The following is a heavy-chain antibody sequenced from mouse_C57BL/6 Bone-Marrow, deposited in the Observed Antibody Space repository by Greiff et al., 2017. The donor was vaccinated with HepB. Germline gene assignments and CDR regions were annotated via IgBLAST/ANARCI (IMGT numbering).Heavy chain of an antibody. CDR1: GFTFSDYY. Sequence: DVMLVESGGGLVQPGGSLKLSCAASGFTFSDYYMYWVRQTPEKRLEWVAYISNGGGSTYYPDTVKGRFTISRDNAKNTLYLQMSRLKSEDTAMYYCARGAITTSYYFDYWGQGTTLTVSS. J-gene: IGHJ2*01. V-gene: IGHV5-12*01. D-gene: IGHD2-4*01. CDR3: ARGAITTSYYFDY. CDR2: ISNGGGST.